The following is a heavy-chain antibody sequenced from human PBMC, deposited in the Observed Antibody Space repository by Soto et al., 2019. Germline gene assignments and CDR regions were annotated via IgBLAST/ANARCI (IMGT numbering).Heavy chain of an antibody. CDR2: IYYSGST. J-gene: IGHJ5*02. CDR3: ARGLYSSSSMFDP. D-gene: IGHD6-6*01. CDR1: GGSISSGDYY. Sequence: PSETLSLTCTVSGGSISSGDYYWSWIRQPPGKGLEWIGYIYYSGSTYYNPSLKSRVTISVDTSKNQFSLKLSSVTAADTAVYYCARGLYSSSSMFDPWGQGTMVTVYS. V-gene: IGHV4-30-4*01.